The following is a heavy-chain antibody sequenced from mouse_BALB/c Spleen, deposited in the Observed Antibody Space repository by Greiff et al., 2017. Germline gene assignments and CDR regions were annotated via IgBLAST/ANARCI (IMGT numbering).Heavy chain of an antibody. CDR1: GFNIKDTY. CDR2: IDPANGNT. CDR3: APLTFYAMDY. V-gene: IGHV14-3*02. Sequence: VQLKQSGAELVKPGASVKLSCTASGFNIKDTYMHWVKQRPEQGLEWIGRIDPANGNTKYDPKFQGKATITADTSSNTAYLQLSSLTSEDTAVYYCAPLTFYAMDYWGQGTSVTVSS. D-gene: IGHD1-3*01. J-gene: IGHJ4*01.